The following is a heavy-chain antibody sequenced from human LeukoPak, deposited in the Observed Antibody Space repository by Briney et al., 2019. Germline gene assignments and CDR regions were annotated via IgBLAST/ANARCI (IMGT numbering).Heavy chain of an antibody. V-gene: IGHV4-4*07. CDR1: GGSFSSYY. D-gene: IGHD2-21*02. CDR2: IYTSGST. CDR3: ARDGLGGDCYSARCNWFDP. J-gene: IGHJ5*02. Sequence: SETLSLTCAVYGGSFSSYYWSWIRQPAGKGLEWIGRIYTSGSTNYNPSLKSRVTMSVDTSKNQFSLKLSSVTAADTAVYYCARDGLGGDCYSARCNWFDPWGQGTLVTVSS.